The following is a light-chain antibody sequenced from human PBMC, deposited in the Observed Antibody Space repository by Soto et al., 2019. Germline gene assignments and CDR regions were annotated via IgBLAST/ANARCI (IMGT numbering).Light chain of an antibody. Sequence: DIVMTQSPDSLAVSLGERATINCKSSQSVLYSSNNKNYLAWYPQKPGQPPKLLIYWASTRESGVPDRFSGSGSGTDFTLTISSLQAEDVAVYYCQQYYSTPLTFGGGTKVESK. CDR3: QQYYSTPLT. J-gene: IGKJ4*01. CDR1: QSVLYSSNNKNY. V-gene: IGKV4-1*01. CDR2: WAS.